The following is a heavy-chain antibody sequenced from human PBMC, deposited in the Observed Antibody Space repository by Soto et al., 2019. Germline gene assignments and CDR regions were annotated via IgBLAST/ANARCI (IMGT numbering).Heavy chain of an antibody. Sequence: PSETLSLTCTVSGGSIGSYYWSWIRQPPGKGLEWIGYIYDSGSTNYNSSLKSRVTTSVDTSKNQFSLRLSSVTAADSAVYYCARGSGRYCNGGSCYPSRIDFWGLGMLVTVSS. V-gene: IGHV4-59*01. CDR2: IYDSGST. D-gene: IGHD2-15*01. CDR1: GGSIGSYY. CDR3: ARGSGRYCNGGSCYPSRIDF. J-gene: IGHJ4*02.